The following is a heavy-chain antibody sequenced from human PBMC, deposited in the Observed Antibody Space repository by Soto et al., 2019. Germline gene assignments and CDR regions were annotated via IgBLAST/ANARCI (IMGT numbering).Heavy chain of an antibody. J-gene: IGHJ6*02. CDR1: GFTFSSYG. D-gene: IGHD3-10*01. Sequence: QVQLVESGGGVVQPGRSLRLSCAASGFTFSSYGMHWVRQAPGKGLEWVAVISYDGSNKYYADSVKGRFTISRDNSKNTLYLQMNSLRAEDTAVYYCAKDRGDVSGSYYRYYYGMDVWGQGTTVTVSS. CDR3: AKDRGDVSGSYYRYYYGMDV. V-gene: IGHV3-30*18. CDR2: ISYDGSNK.